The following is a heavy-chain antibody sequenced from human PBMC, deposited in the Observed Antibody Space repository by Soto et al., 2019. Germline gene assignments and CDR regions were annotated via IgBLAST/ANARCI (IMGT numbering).Heavy chain of an antibody. CDR1: GYTFTGYY. Sequence: ASVKVSCKASGYTFTGYYMYWVRQAPGQGLEWMGWINPNSGGTNYAQKFQGRVTMTRDTSISTAYMELSRLRSDDTAVYYCARDQQQWFDAFDIWGQGTMVTVSS. D-gene: IGHD6-19*01. CDR3: ARDQQQWFDAFDI. V-gene: IGHV1-2*02. CDR2: INPNSGGT. J-gene: IGHJ3*02.